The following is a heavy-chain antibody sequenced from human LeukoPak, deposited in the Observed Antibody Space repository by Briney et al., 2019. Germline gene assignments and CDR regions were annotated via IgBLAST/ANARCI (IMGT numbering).Heavy chain of an antibody. V-gene: IGHV3-23*01. Sequence: PGGSLRLSCAASGFTFSSYGMSWVRQAPGKGLEWVSAISGSGGSTYYADSVKGRFTISRDNSKNTLYLQMNSLRAEDTAVYYCAKDREGLRYFDWLLYYWGQGTPVTVSS. D-gene: IGHD3-9*01. CDR1: GFTFSSYG. J-gene: IGHJ4*02. CDR3: AKDREGLRYFDWLLYY. CDR2: ISGSGGST.